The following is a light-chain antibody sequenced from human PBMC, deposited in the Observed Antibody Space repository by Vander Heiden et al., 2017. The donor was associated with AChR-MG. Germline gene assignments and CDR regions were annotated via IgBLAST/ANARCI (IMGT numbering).Light chain of an antibody. J-gene: IGLJ2*01. CDR3: AAWDDSLSGLV. V-gene: IGLV1-47*01. Sequence: GQRVTISCSGSSSNLGSNYVYWYQQLPGTAPKLLIYRNNQRPSGGPDRFSGAKSGTSASLAISGLRSEDEADYYCAAWDDSLSGLVFGGGTKLTVL. CDR1: SSNLGSNY. CDR2: RNN.